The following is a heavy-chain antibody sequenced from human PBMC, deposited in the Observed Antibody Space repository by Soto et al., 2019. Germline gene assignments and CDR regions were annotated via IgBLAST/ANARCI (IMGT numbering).Heavy chain of an antibody. D-gene: IGHD6-13*01. V-gene: IGHV1-2*02. CDR3: AKIAAVGDFDF. CDR2: INPNSGDT. J-gene: IGHJ5*01. CDR1: GYTFIAYF. Sequence: QVQLVQSGAEVKKPGASVKVSCKASGYTFIAYFIHWVRQAPGQGLERMGWINPNSGDTSYAQKFQGRVTMTMDTSIRTAYMELSRLRSDDTAVFYCAKIAAVGDFDFWGQGTQVTVSS.